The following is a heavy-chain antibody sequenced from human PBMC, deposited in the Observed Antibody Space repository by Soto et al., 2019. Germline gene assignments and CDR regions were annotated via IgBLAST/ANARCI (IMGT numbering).Heavy chain of an antibody. V-gene: IGHV3-74*01. J-gene: IGHJ4*02. CDR3: ARVGQGRYYFDY. Sequence: EVHLVESGGGSVQPGGSLRLSCAGSGFAFSSYWFHWVRQVPGKGQVWVSRINSNGSTTSYADSVRGRFTISRDNAKDTLYLQMNSLRAEDTALYYCARVGQGRYYFDYWGQGTLVTVSS. CDR2: INSNGSTT. CDR1: GFAFSSYW.